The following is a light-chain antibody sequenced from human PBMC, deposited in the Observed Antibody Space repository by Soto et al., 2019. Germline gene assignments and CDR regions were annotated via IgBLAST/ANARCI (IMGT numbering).Light chain of an antibody. J-gene: IGKJ3*01. CDR1: QSIGSN. V-gene: IGKV3-11*01. Sequence: EIVLTQSPATLSLSPGERATLSCRASQSIGSNLAWYQQKPGQAPRLLIYDASNRATGIPARFSGKGSGTGFTLTISNLEPEDFAVYYCQQRSNGPLFTFGPGTRVDIK. CDR2: DAS. CDR3: QQRSNGPLFT.